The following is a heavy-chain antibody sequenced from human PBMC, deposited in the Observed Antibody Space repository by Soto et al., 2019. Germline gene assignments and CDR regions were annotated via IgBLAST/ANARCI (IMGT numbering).Heavy chain of an antibody. V-gene: IGHV4-30-4*01. CDR1: GGSISSGDYY. Sequence: QVQLQESGPGLVKPSQTLSLTCTVSGGSISSGDYYWNWIRQPPGKGLEWIGYIYYSGNTYYNPSLKIRVTISLDTSKNPFSLKLSSVTAADTAVYHCARGTYYYGSRARYYFDYWGQGTLVTVSS. J-gene: IGHJ4*02. CDR2: IYYSGNT. CDR3: ARGTYYYGSRARYYFDY. D-gene: IGHD3-22*01.